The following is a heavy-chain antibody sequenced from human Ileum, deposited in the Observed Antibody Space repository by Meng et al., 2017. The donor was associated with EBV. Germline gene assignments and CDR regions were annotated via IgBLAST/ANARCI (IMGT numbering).Heavy chain of an antibody. J-gene: IGHJ4*02. CDR1: GGSFRGNY. D-gene: IGHD3-3*01. V-gene: IGHV4-34*01. CDR3: RNAFCIASAGCSDY. Sequence: VQLHSLGPGLVNPSQTLSITCADLGGSFRGNYLIWVRQPPGTRQELIGEINESGSTNYTPSLTSRVTILMDTSKNQFSLKLTSVTAADAAVYYCRNAFCIASAGCSDYWGQGTLVTVSS. CDR2: INESGST.